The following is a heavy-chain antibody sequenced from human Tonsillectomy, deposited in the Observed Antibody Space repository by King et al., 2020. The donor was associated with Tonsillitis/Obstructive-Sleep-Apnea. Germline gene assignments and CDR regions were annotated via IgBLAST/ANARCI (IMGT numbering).Heavy chain of an antibody. D-gene: IGHD6-6*01. Sequence: EVQLVESGGGVVQPGGSLRLSCAASGFTFDDYAMHWVRQAPGKGLEWVSLISGDGGSIYYADSVKGRFTISRDNSKNSLYLQMNSLRTEDTALYYCAKDTLYSSSSYFDYWGQGTLVTVSS. CDR3: AKDTLYSSSSYFDY. V-gene: IGHV3-43*02. J-gene: IGHJ4*02. CDR2: ISGDGGSI. CDR1: GFTFDDYA.